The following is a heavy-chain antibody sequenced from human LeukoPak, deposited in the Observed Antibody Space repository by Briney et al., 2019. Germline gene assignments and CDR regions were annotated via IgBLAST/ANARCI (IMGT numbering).Heavy chain of an antibody. V-gene: IGHV4-59*01. J-gene: IGHJ1*01. CDR3: ARGYYGDSVSVSYFQH. D-gene: IGHD4-17*01. Sequence: SETPSLTCTVSGGSISSYYWSWIRQPPGKGLEWIGYIYYSGSTNYNPSLKSRVTISVDTSKNQFSLKLSSVTAADTAVYYCARGYYGDSVSVSYFQHWGQGTLVTVSS. CDR1: GGSISSYY. CDR2: IYYSGST.